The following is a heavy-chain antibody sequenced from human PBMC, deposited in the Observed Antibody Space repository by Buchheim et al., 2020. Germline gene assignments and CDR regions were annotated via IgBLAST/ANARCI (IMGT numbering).Heavy chain of an antibody. Sequence: QVQLQESGPGLVKPSQTLSLSCTVSGGSISSGNYYWHWIRRPAGKGLEWIGRISTTGNTNYNPSLKSRLTTSVDSSKNKFSLRLTSVTAADTAVYYCARSGFDYYFDFWGQGTL. V-gene: IGHV4-61*02. CDR3: ARSGFDYYFDF. D-gene: IGHD5-12*01. CDR2: ISTTGNT. J-gene: IGHJ4*02. CDR1: GGSISSGNYY.